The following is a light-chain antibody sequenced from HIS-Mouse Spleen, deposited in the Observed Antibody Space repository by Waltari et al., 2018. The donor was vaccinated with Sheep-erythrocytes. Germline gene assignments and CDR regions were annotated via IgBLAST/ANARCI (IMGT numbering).Light chain of an antibody. V-gene: IGLV2-23*01. CDR2: EGS. CDR1: SSDVGGYNY. CDR3: CSYAGSSTPWV. J-gene: IGLJ3*02. Sequence: QSALTQPPSASGSPGQSVTISCTGTSSDVGGYNYVSWYQQHPGKAPKLMIYEGSKRPSGVSNRFSGSKSGNTASLTISGRQAEDEADYYCCSYAGSSTPWVFGGGTKLTVL.